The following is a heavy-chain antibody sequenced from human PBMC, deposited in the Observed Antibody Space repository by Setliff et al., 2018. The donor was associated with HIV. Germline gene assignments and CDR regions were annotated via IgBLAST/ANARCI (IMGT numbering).Heavy chain of an antibody. CDR1: GFTFSSYE. Sequence: GGSLRLSCAASGFTFSSYEMNWVRQAPGKGLEWVSDISSSGSTIYYADSVKGRFTISRDNAKNSLYLQMNSLRAEDTAVYYCARDRSSGWYYYYYYMDVWGKGTTVTVSS. D-gene: IGHD6-19*01. J-gene: IGHJ6*03. V-gene: IGHV3-48*03. CDR2: ISSSGSTI. CDR3: ARDRSSGWYYYYYYMDV.